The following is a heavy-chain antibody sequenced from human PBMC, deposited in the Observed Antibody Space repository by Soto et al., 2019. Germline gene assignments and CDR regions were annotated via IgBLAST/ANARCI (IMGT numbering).Heavy chain of an antibody. J-gene: IGHJ4*02. CDR1: GFGFDEYG. V-gene: IGHV3-20*04. Sequence: EVYLVESGGGVVRPGGSLRLSCAASGFGFDEYGMSWVRQGPGKGLEWVSGINRHGDSTGYADSVKGRFTISRDNANNSLYLQMNGLRAEDTAFYYCARDHRWGYEYGDYGDSWGQGTLGTVSS. CDR3: ARDHRWGYEYGDYGDS. CDR2: INRHGDST. D-gene: IGHD4-17*01.